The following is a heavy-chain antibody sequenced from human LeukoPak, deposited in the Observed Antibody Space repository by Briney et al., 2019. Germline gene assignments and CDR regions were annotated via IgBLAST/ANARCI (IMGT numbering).Heavy chain of an antibody. CDR3: ARSTGCGGDCYVDY. D-gene: IGHD2-21*02. CDR1: GGSISSGGYY. J-gene: IGHJ4*02. CDR2: IYYSGST. Sequence: SETLSLTCTVSGGSISSGGYYWSWIRQHPGKGLEWIGYIYYSGSTYYNPSLKSRVTISVDTSKNQFSLKLTSVTAADTAVYYCARSTGCGGDCYVDYWGQGTLVTVSS. V-gene: IGHV4-31*03.